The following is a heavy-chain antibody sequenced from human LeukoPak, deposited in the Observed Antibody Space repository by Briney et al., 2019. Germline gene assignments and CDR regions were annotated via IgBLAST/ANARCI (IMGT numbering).Heavy chain of an antibody. D-gene: IGHD6-6*01. CDR3: ARSRYSGSSSDY. J-gene: IGHJ4*02. CDR2: INGDGSSI. V-gene: IGHV3-74*01. Sequence: GGSLRLSCAASGFTFSNQWMHWVRQALGKGLVWVSRINGDGSSISYAASVKGRFTISRDNAKNTLYLQMNSLRADDTAVYYCARSRYSGSSSDYWGRGTLVTVSS. CDR1: GFTFSNQW.